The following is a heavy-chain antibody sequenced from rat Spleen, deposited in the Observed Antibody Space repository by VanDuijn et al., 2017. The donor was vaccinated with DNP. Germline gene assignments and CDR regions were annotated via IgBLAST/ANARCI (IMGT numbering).Heavy chain of an antibody. J-gene: IGHJ4*01. V-gene: IGHV5S10*01. CDR2: IIYDGSSI. CDR1: GFTFSDYA. Sequence: EVQLVESGGGLVQPGNSLKLSCAASGFTFSDYAMAWVRQSPKKGLEWVATIIYDGSSIYYRDSVRGRFTISRDNAKSTLYLQMDSLRSEDTATYYCATSSYYGYDYGFAYWGQGTSVTVSS. D-gene: IGHD1-7*01. CDR3: ATSSYYGYDYGFAY.